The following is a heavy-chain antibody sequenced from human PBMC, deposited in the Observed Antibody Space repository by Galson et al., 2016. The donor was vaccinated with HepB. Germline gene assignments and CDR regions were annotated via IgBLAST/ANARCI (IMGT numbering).Heavy chain of an antibody. CDR1: GFTFGDHY. J-gene: IGHJ4*02. CDR2: ISDNSFYT. CDR3: AKGGYYGSGVPWGFDY. Sequence: SLRLSCAGAGFTFGDHYIHWIRQVPGKRLEWIAYISDNSFYTTLADSVEGRFTISRDNPKHTVYLQMNSLRVEDTAVYYCAKGGYYGSGVPWGFDYWGQGTLVTVSS. D-gene: IGHD3-10*01. V-gene: IGHV3-11*05.